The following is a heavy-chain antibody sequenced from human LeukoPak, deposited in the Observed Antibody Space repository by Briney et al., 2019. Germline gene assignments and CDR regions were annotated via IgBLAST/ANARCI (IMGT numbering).Heavy chain of an antibody. Sequence: GGSLRLSCVASGFTFSSYWMTWVRQAPGEGLEWLANIKEDGSIQYYLGSVRSRFTISRDNAKTSVYLQLNSLRADDTAVYYCARDVWTGVAVSDYWGQGTLVTVSS. J-gene: IGHJ4*02. CDR2: IKEDGSIQ. V-gene: IGHV3-7*01. CDR3: ARDVWTGVAVSDY. CDR1: GFTFSSYW. D-gene: IGHD6-19*01.